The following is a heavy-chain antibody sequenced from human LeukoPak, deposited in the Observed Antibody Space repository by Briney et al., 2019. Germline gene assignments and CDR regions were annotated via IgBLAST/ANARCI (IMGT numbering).Heavy chain of an antibody. CDR1: GGSISSSSNY. Sequence: PSETLSLTCTVSGGSISSSSNYWGWIRQPPGKGLEWIGSIYYSGSTYYNPSLKSRVTMSVDTSKNQFSLKLSSVTAADTAVYYCARRGTKATAMVGWYWFDPWGQGTLVTVSS. D-gene: IGHD5-18*01. V-gene: IGHV4-39*07. CDR2: IYYSGST. J-gene: IGHJ5*02. CDR3: ARRGTKATAMVGWYWFDP.